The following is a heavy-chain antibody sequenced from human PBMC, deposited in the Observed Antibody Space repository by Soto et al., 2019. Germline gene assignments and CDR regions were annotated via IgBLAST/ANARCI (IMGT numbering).Heavy chain of an antibody. CDR1: GYTFSSYS. CDR2: ISSASSTT. Sequence: GGSLRLSCAASGYTFSSYSMNWVRQAPGKRPEWVSYISSASSTTYYADYVKGRFTISRDNAENSLYLHMNSLRDVDTAVYYCARVWGLGYFDIWGQGSMVTVSS. D-gene: IGHD3-22*01. CDR3: ARVWGLGYFDI. V-gene: IGHV3-48*02. J-gene: IGHJ3*02.